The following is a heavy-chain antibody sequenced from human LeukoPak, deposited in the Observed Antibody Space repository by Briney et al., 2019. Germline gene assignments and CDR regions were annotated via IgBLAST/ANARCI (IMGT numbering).Heavy chain of an antibody. CDR3: ATGGDGSGSLYYFDY. V-gene: IGHV1-69*13. CDR1: GYTFTGYY. D-gene: IGHD3-10*01. Sequence: SVKVSCKASGYTFTGYYMHWVRQAPGQGLEWMGGIIPIFGTANYAQKFQGRVTITADESTSTAYMELSSLRSEDTAVYYCATGGDGSGSLYYFDYWGQGTLVTVSS. J-gene: IGHJ4*02. CDR2: IIPIFGTA.